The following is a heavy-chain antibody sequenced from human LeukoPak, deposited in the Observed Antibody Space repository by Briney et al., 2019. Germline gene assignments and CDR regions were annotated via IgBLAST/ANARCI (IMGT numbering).Heavy chain of an antibody. CDR1: GFTFSSYW. V-gene: IGHV3-7*01. Sequence: PGGSLRLSCAASGFTFSSYWMSWVRQAPGKGRGWVANIKQDGSEKYYVDSVKGRFTISRDNAKNSLYLQMNSLRAEDTAVYYCAREGNWNYVGYYYYYMDVWGKGTTVTVSS. CDR2: IKQDGSEK. CDR3: AREGNWNYVGYYYYYMDV. J-gene: IGHJ6*03. D-gene: IGHD1-7*01.